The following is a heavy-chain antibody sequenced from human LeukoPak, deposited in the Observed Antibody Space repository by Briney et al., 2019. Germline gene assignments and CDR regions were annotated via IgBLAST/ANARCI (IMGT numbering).Heavy chain of an antibody. J-gene: IGHJ3*02. D-gene: IGHD6-19*01. Sequence: PSETLSLTCTVSGGSISSYYWSWIRQPPGKGLEWIGYIYYSGSTNYNPSLKSRVTISVDTSKNQFSLKLSSVTAADTAVYYCARSYSSGWPTVGAFDIWGQGTMVTVSS. CDR1: GGSISSYY. CDR2: IYYSGST. V-gene: IGHV4-59*01. CDR3: ARSYSSGWPTVGAFDI.